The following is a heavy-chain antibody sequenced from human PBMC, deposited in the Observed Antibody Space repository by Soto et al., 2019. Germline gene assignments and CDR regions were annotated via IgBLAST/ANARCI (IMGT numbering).Heavy chain of an antibody. CDR1: GGSISSYY. D-gene: IGHD3-9*01. V-gene: IGHV4-59*01. CDR2: IYYLGST. J-gene: IGHJ4*02. Sequence: SETLSLTCTVSGGSISSYYWSWIRQPPGRGLEWIGNIYYLGSTNYNPSLESRVTMSVDTSKNQFSLQMNSLRVEDTAVYYCIRDLREFDSWGQGTQVTVSS. CDR3: IRDLREFDS.